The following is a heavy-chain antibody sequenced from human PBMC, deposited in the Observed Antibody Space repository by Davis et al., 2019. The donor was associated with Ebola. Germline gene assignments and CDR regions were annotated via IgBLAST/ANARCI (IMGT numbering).Heavy chain of an antibody. Sequence: MPSETLSLTCTVSGGSISSYYWSWIRQPPGKGLEWIGYIYYSGSTNYNPSLKSRVTISVDTSKNQFSLKLSSVTAADTAVYYCTTLGNYYDSSGYHGLDYWGQGTLVTVSS. CDR3: TTLGNYYDSSGYHGLDY. CDR1: GGSISSYY. V-gene: IGHV4-59*08. D-gene: IGHD3-22*01. J-gene: IGHJ4*02. CDR2: IYYSGST.